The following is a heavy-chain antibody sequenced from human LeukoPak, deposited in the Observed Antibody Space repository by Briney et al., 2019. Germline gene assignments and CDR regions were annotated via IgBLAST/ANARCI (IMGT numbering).Heavy chain of an antibody. D-gene: IGHD6-13*01. Sequence: GGSLRLSCAASRFIFSDYYMSWIRQAPGKGLEWVSFIGCSGSPIYYADSVKGRFTISRDNAKNSLYLQMYSLRAEDTAVYYCARASYSTRGLFDYWGQGTLVTVSP. CDR3: ARASYSTRGLFDY. V-gene: IGHV3-11*01. CDR2: IGCSGSPI. CDR1: RFIFSDYY. J-gene: IGHJ4*02.